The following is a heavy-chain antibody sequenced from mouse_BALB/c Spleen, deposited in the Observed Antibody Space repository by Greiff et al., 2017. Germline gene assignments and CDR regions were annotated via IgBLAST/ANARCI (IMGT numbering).Heavy chain of an antibody. Sequence: EVQLQQSGPGLVKPSQSLSLTCTVTGYSITSDYAWNWIRQFPGNKLEWMGYISYSGSTSYNPSLKSRISITRDTSKNQFFLQLNSVTTEDTATYYCARELGGAYWGQGTLVTVSA. J-gene: IGHJ3*01. V-gene: IGHV3-2*02. CDR3: ARELGGAY. D-gene: IGHD4-1*01. CDR2: ISYSGST. CDR1: GYSITSDYA.